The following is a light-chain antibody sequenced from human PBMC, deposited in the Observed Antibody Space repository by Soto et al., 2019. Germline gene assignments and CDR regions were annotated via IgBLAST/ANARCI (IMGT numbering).Light chain of an antibody. CDR3: QQRATWPWT. V-gene: IGKV3-11*01. CDR1: QSIAIY. CDR2: DKS. Sequence: IVLTQSPATLSFSPGEAATLSCRASQSIAIYLAWYQQKSGQHPRLLIYDKSNRAPGIPDRVSVSASGTDFTLSISSLEPKDFVVYYCQQRATWPWTIGQGTNVDIK. J-gene: IGKJ1*01.